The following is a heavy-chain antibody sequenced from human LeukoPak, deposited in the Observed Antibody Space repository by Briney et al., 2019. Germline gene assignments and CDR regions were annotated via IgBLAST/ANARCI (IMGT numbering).Heavy chain of an antibody. V-gene: IGHV1-18*01. CDR1: GYTFTNYG. CDR2: ITASNGNT. D-gene: IGHD3-10*01. J-gene: IGHJ4*02. CDR3: ARTYYYSSGTYSVY. Sequence: ASVKVSRKASGYTFTNYGITWVRQAPGQGLEWMGWITASNGNTDYAPKFQGRVTMTTDTSTNTAYMELKSLRSDDTALYYCARTYYYSSGTYSVYWGEGTLVTVSS.